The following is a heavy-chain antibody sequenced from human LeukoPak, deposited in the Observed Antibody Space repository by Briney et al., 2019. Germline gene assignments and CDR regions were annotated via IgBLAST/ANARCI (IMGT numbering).Heavy chain of an antibody. Sequence: GGSLRLSCAASGFTFSNFAIRWVRQVPGKGLEWVSSIDGSGDKTHYPDSVRGRFTVSRDNAKNTLYLQMNSLRVEDTATYFCAKVQFNWGPIDYWGQGTPVIVSS. CDR1: GFTFSNFA. CDR2: IDGSGDKT. D-gene: IGHD7-27*01. CDR3: AKVQFNWGPIDY. V-gene: IGHV3-23*01. J-gene: IGHJ4*02.